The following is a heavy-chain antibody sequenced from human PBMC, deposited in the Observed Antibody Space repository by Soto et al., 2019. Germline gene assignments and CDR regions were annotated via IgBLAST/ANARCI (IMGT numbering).Heavy chain of an antibody. CDR1: GGSITSYY. V-gene: IGHV4-59*01. J-gene: IGHJ4*02. D-gene: IGHD3-10*01. CDR3: ATGRVYFGSEY. Sequence: QVQLQESGPGLVKPLETLSLTCTVPGGSITSYYWSWVRQPPGKGIEWIGYIYYNGNINYNPSLKSRLTISLDTCKNQFSLRLSSVTAADTAVYYCATGRVYFGSEYWGQGTLVTVSS. CDR2: IYYNGNI.